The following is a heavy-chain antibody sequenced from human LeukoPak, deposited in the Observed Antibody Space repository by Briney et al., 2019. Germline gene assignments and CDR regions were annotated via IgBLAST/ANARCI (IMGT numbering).Heavy chain of an antibody. CDR3: ARDNSGWYLAY. J-gene: IGHJ4*02. V-gene: IGHV1-2*02. Sequence: ASVKVSCKTSGYTFTGYYMHWVRQAPGQGLEWMGWINPNSGGTSYAQKFQGRVTMTRDTSISTGYMELSRLRSDDTAVYYCARDNSGWYLAYWGQGTLVTVSS. D-gene: IGHD6-19*01. CDR2: INPNSGGT. CDR1: GYTFTGYY.